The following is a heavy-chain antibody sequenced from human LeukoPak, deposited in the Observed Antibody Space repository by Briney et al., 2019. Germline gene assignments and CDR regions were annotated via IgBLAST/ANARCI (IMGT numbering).Heavy chain of an antibody. CDR3: ATNRLTIFGVVAGFDP. CDR1: GYTLTELS. J-gene: IGHJ5*02. CDR2: FDPEDGET. Sequence: ASVKVSCKASGYTLTELSMHWVRQAPGKGLEWMGGFDPEDGETIYAQKFQARVTMTEDTCTDTAYMELSSLRSEDTAGYYCATNRLTIFGVVAGFDPWGQGTLVTVSS. V-gene: IGHV1-24*01. D-gene: IGHD3-3*01.